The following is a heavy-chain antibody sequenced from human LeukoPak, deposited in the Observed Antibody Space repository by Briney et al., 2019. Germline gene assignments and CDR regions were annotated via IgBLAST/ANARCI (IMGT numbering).Heavy chain of an antibody. CDR3: TRHERGSSGWLFDY. V-gene: IGHV3-73*01. Sequence: PGGSLKLSCAASGFTFSVSAMHWVRQASGKGLEWVGRIRSKANSYATAYAASVKGRFTISRDDSKNTAYLQMNSLKTEDTAVYYCTRHERGSSGWLFDYWGQGTLVTVSS. D-gene: IGHD6-19*01. CDR2: IRSKANSYAT. J-gene: IGHJ4*02. CDR1: GFTFSVSA.